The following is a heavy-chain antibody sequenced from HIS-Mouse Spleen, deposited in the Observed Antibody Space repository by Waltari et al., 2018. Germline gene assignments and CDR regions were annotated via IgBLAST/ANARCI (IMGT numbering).Heavy chain of an antibody. V-gene: IGHV3-30*04. CDR1: GFTFSSYA. Sequence: QVQLVESGGGVVQPGRSLRLSCAASGFTFSSYAMHWVRQAPGKGLGWVAVISYDGSNKDYADSVKGRFTISRDNSKNTLYLQMNSLRAEDTAVYYCARAGDSSGWRDFDYWGQGTLVTVSS. J-gene: IGHJ4*02. CDR2: ISYDGSNK. CDR3: ARAGDSSGWRDFDY. D-gene: IGHD6-19*01.